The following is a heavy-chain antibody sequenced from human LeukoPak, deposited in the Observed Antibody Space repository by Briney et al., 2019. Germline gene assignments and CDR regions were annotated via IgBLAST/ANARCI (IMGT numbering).Heavy chain of an antibody. D-gene: IGHD6-19*01. Sequence: ASVKVPCKASGYTFTSYGISWVRQAPGQGLAWMGWISAYNGNTNYAQKLQGRVTMTTDTSTSTAYMELRSLRSDDTAVYYCARDSIGGSSGWLTPNYYYYGMDVWGQGTTVTVSS. J-gene: IGHJ6*02. V-gene: IGHV1-18*01. CDR2: ISAYNGNT. CDR1: GYTFTSYG. CDR3: ARDSIGGSSGWLTPNYYYYGMDV.